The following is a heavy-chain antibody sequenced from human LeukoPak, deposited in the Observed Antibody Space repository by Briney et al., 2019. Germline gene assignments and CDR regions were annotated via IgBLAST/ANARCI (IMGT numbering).Heavy chain of an antibody. CDR2: IGTAGDT. CDR3: ARCSSAWGNAFDI. D-gene: IGHD6-19*01. J-gene: IGHJ3*02. Sequence: GGSLRLSCAASGLTFSRYDFHWVRHATGKGLEWVSTIGTAGDTYYPGSVKGRFTISRENAKNSLYLQMNSLRAGDAAVYYCARCSSAWGNAFDIGGQGTVVTVS. V-gene: IGHV3-13*04. CDR1: GLTFSRYD.